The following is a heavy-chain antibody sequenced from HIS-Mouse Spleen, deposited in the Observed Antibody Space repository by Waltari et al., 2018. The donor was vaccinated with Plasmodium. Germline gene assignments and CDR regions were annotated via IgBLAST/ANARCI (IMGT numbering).Heavy chain of an antibody. CDR2: IYCSGST. D-gene: IGHD7-27*01. Sequence: QVQLQESGPGLVKPSQTLSLTCTVSGGSISSGGYYWSWIRQHPGKGLEWIGYIYCSGSTYYNPSLKSRVTIAVDTSKNQFSLKLSSVTAADMAVYYCARDVANWGFGWFDPWGQGTLVTVSS. V-gene: IGHV4-31*03. J-gene: IGHJ5*02. CDR3: ARDVANWGFGWFDP. CDR1: GGSISSGGYY.